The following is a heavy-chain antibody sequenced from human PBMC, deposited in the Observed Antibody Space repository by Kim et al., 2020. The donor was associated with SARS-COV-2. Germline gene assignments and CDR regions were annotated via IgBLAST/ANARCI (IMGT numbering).Heavy chain of an antibody. J-gene: IGHJ4*02. Sequence: DSVKGRFTISRDNSKNTLVLQMNNLKTEDTSVYYCAREGGTSGWYGSVDYWGPGTLVTVSS. V-gene: IGHV3-30*01. D-gene: IGHD6-13*01. CDR3: AREGGTSGWYGSVDY.